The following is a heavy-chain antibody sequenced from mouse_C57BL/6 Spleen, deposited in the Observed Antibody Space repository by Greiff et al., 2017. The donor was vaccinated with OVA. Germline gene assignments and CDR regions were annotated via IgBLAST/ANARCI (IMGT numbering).Heavy chain of an antibody. Sequence: EVQVVESGGGLVKPGGSLKLSCAASGFTFSDYGMHWVRQAPEKGLEWVAYISSGSSTIYYAATVKGRFTISRDNAKNTLFLQMTSLRSEDTAMYYCARDGYYGGAMDYWGQGTSVTVSS. D-gene: IGHD2-3*01. CDR1: GFTFSDYG. J-gene: IGHJ4*01. CDR3: ARDGYYGGAMDY. V-gene: IGHV5-17*01. CDR2: ISSGSSTI.